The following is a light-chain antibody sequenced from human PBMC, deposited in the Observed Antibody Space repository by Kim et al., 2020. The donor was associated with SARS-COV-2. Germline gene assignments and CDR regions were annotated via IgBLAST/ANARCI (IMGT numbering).Light chain of an antibody. V-gene: IGKV1-9*01. CDR3: QQFSGYPRT. CDR2: GAS. CDR1: QDISSS. J-gene: IGKJ4*01. Sequence: DIQLTQSPSFLSASVGDRVTITCRASQDISSSLAWYQQKPGKAPELLIYGASTLQSGVPSRFSGSGSGTEFTLTIGSLQPEDLATYYCQQFSGYPRTFGGGTKVDIK.